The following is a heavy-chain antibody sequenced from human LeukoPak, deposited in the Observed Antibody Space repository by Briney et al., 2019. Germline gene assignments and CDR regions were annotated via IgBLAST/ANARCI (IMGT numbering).Heavy chain of an antibody. Sequence: SETLSLTCTVSGGSISSYYWSWIRQPPGKGLEWIGYIYYSGSTNYNPSLKSRVTISVDTSKNQFSLKLSSVTAADTAVYYCARAAGLDDNFDYWGQGTLVTVSS. J-gene: IGHJ4*02. V-gene: IGHV4-59*01. CDR2: IYYSGST. D-gene: IGHD3-16*01. CDR3: ARAAGLDDNFDY. CDR1: GGSISSYY.